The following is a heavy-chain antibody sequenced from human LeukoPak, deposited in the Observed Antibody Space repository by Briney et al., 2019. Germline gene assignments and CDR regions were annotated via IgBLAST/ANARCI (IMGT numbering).Heavy chain of an antibody. J-gene: IGHJ4*02. D-gene: IGHD2/OR15-2a*01. CDR2: IYSSGST. V-gene: IGHV3-53*01. CDR3: ARRYYGLLDY. Sequence: SGGSLRLSCAASGLNVSSNYMSWVRQAPGKGLEWVSVIYSSGSTFYADSVKGRFTISRDNSKNTLYLQMNSLRAEDTAVYYCARRYYGLLDYWGQGTLVTVSS. CDR1: GLNVSSNY.